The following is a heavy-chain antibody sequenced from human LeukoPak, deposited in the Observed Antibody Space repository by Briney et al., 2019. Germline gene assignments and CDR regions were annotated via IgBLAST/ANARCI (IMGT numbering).Heavy chain of an antibody. J-gene: IGHJ4*02. D-gene: IGHD4/OR15-4a*01. CDR1: GFTFSSYG. CDR2: IRYDGNNK. Sequence: GGSLRLSCAASGFTFSSYGMHWVRQAPGKGLEWVAFIRYDGNNKYYADSVKGRFTISRDNSKNTLYLQMNSLRAEDTAVYYCARRAGAYSHPYDYWGQGTLVTVSS. CDR3: ARRAGAYSHPYDY. V-gene: IGHV3-30*02.